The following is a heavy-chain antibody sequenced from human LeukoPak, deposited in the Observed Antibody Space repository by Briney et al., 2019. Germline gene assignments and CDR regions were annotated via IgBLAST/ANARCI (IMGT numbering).Heavy chain of an antibody. CDR1: GFTVSSNY. Sequence: GGSLRLSCAASGFTVSSNYMSWVRQAPGKGLEWVSVIYSGGSTYYADSVKGRFTTSRDNSKNTLYLQMNSLRAEDTAVYYCAREPSFGVVIMGGQGTLVSVSS. D-gene: IGHD3-3*01. CDR3: AREPSFGVVIM. V-gene: IGHV3-66*02. CDR2: IYSGGST. J-gene: IGHJ4*02.